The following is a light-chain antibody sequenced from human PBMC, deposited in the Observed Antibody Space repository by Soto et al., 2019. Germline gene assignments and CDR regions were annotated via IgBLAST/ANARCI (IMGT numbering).Light chain of an antibody. V-gene: IGLV2-11*01. J-gene: IGLJ2*01. Sequence: QSVLTQPRSVSGSPGQSVTISCTGATSDVGGSDYVSWYQHHPGKAPELMLYDVYKRPSGVPDRFSGSKSGTTASLTISGLQTEDEADYYCCSYAGSSTLIFGGGTKVTVL. CDR2: DVY. CDR3: CSYAGSSTLI. CDR1: TSDVGGSDY.